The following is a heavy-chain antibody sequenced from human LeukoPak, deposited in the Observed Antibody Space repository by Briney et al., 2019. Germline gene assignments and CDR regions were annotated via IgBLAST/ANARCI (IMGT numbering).Heavy chain of an antibody. CDR1: GFTFDDYA. CDR3: AKGSMDAFDI. J-gene: IGHJ3*02. V-gene: IGHV3-9*03. Sequence: GGSLRLSXAASGFTFDDYAMHWVRQAPGKGLEWVSGISWNSGSICYADSVKGRFTISRDNAKNSLYLQMNSLRAEDMALYYCAKGSMDAFDIWGQGTMVTVSS. CDR2: ISWNSGSI. D-gene: IGHD2-8*01.